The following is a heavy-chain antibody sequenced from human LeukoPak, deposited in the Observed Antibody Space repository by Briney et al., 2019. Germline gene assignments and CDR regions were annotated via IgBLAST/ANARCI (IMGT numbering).Heavy chain of an antibody. J-gene: IGHJ4*02. CDR1: GFTVSSNY. Sequence: PGGSLRLSCAASGFTVSSNYMSWVRQAPGKGLEWVSVIYSGGSTYYADSVKGRFTISRDNSKNTLYLQMNSLRAEDTAVYYCARLAASSGYRRYYFDYWGQGTLVTVSS. D-gene: IGHD3-22*01. V-gene: IGHV3-53*01. CDR3: ARLAASSGYRRYYFDY. CDR2: IYSGGST.